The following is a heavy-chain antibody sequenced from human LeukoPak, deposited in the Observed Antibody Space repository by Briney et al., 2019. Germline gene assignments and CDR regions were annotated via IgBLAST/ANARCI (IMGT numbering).Heavy chain of an antibody. V-gene: IGHV3-33*01. D-gene: IGHD2/OR15-2a*01. Sequence: GRSLRHSCAASGFPFSSYVMHWLRQAPGKGLEWVSVIWFDGGKIYYADSVKGRFTISRDNSKNTLYLQMNSLRAEDTAVYHCVRDFTNIRGGGYFDNWGQGTPVTVSS. CDR3: VRDFTNIRGGGYFDN. CDR1: GFPFSSYV. CDR2: IWFDGGKI. J-gene: IGHJ4*02.